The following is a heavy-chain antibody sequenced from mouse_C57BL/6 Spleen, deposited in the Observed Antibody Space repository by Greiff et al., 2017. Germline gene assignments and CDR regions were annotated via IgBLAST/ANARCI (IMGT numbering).Heavy chain of an antibody. V-gene: IGHV1-69*01. CDR1: GYTFTSYW. CDR2: IDPSDSYT. D-gene: IGHD1-1*01. Sequence: QVQLQQPGAELVMPGASVKLSCKASGYTFTSYWMHWVKQRPGQGLEWIGEIDPSDSYTNYNQKFKGKSTLTVDKSSSTAYMQLSSLTSEDSADEYCARGEYGSSPAYGGQGTLGTVSA. CDR3: ARGEYGSSPAY. J-gene: IGHJ3*01.